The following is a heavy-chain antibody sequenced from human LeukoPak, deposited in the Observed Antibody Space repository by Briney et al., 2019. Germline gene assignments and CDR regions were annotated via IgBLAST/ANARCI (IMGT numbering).Heavy chain of an antibody. V-gene: IGHV3-66*04. CDR2: IYSGGTT. CDR3: AKRSDYGGNSNYFDF. D-gene: IGHD4-23*01. J-gene: IGHJ4*02. CDR1: GFIVSSNY. Sequence: GGSLRLSCAASGFIVSSNYMSWVRQAPGKGLEWVSVIYSGGTTYYADSVKGRFTIPKHNRKNTLYLQMNSLRAEDTAVYYCAKRSDYGGNSNYFDFWGQGTLVTVSS.